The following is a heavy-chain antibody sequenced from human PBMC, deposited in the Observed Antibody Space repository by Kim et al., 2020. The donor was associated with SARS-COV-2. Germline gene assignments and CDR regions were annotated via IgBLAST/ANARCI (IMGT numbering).Heavy chain of an antibody. CDR3: ARDRLVNYYYYGMDV. D-gene: IGHD3-9*01. J-gene: IGHJ6*02. CDR1: GYTFTSYA. V-gene: IGHV1-3*01. CDR2: INAGNGNT. Sequence: ASVKVSCKASGYTFTSYAMHWVRQAPGQRLEWMGWINAGNGNTKYSQKFQGRVTITRDTSASTAYMELSSLRSEDTAVYYCARDRLVNYYYYGMDVWGQGTTVTVSS.